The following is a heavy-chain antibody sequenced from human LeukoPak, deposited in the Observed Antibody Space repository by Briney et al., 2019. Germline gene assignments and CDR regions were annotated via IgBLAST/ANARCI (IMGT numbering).Heavy chain of an antibody. CDR1: GGTFSSYA. V-gene: IGHV1-69*06. Sequence: AASVKVSCKASGGTFSSYAISWVRQAPGQGLEWMGGIIPIFGTANYAQKFQGRVTITADKSTSTAYMELSSLRSEDTAVYYCARVEYQLPLAYYYMDVWGKGTTVTVSS. CDR2: IIPIFGTA. D-gene: IGHD2-2*01. J-gene: IGHJ6*03. CDR3: ARVEYQLPLAYYYMDV.